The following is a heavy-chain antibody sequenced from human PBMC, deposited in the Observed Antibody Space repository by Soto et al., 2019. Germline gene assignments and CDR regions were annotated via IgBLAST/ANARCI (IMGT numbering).Heavy chain of an antibody. CDR3: ARERVGNSATDV. CDR2: ISDSGST. D-gene: IGHD1-26*01. CDR1: GGSITNYY. V-gene: IGHV4-59*01. J-gene: IGHJ6*02. Sequence: QVQLQESGPGLVKPSETLSLMCTVSGGSITNYYWSWIGQSPAKGLEWIGYISDSGSTKYNPSLKSRVTISVDTSTKQFSLTLTSVTAADTAVYYCARERVGNSATDVWGQGTTVTVSS.